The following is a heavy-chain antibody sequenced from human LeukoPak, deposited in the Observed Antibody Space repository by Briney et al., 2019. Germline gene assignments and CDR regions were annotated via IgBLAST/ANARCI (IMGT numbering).Heavy chain of an antibody. D-gene: IGHD3-3*01. V-gene: IGHV1-69*02. CDR1: GGTFSNYT. J-gene: IGHJ4*02. CDR3: ARADGYYDFWSGYYLNY. CDR2: IIPILGIA. Sequence: PMASVKVSCKASGGTFSNYTISWVRQAPGQGLEWMARIIPILGIANYAQKFQGRVTITADKSTSTAYMELSSLRSEDTAVYYCARADGYYDFWSGYYLNYWGQGTLVTVSS.